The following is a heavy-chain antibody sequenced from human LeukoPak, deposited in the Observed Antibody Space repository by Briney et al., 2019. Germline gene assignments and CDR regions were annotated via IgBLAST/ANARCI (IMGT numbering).Heavy chain of an antibody. CDR2: INHSGST. CDR3: ARGSTVTTY. V-gene: IGHV4-34*01. Sequence: PSETLSLTCAVYGGSFSGCYWSWIRQPPGKGLEWIGEINHSGSTNYNPSLKSRVTISVDTSKNQFSLKLSSVTAADTAVYYCARGSTVTTYWGQGTLVTVSS. CDR1: GGSFSGCY. D-gene: IGHD4-17*01. J-gene: IGHJ4*02.